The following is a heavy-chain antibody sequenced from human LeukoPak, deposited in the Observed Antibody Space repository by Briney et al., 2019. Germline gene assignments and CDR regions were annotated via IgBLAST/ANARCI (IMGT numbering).Heavy chain of an antibody. D-gene: IGHD4-17*01. CDR3: ARTTSLTASGYDC. CDR2: MNPYNGDR. CDR1: VYTFTTYH. J-gene: IGHJ4*02. Sequence: ASVNVSFKTSVYTFTTYHINWVRQATGQGREWLGWMNPYNGDRGYAQKFQGRLSITSDTYISKAYMELSSLKSDDTAVYFCARTTSLTASGYDCWGQGTLVTVSS. V-gene: IGHV1-8*03.